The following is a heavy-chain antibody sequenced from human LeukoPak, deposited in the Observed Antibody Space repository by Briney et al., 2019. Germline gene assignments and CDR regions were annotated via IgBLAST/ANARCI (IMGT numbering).Heavy chain of an antibody. D-gene: IGHD3-9*01. CDR3: ARDFGWLSGFDN. V-gene: IGHV3-30-3*01. J-gene: IGHJ4*02. Sequence: GGSLRLSCAASGFTFSSYAIHWVRQAPGKGLEWVAIISYDGTNKYYADSVRGRFTISRDNSKNTLYLQMNSLRAEDTAVYYCARDFGWLSGFDNWGQGTLVAVSS. CDR2: ISYDGTNK. CDR1: GFTFSSYA.